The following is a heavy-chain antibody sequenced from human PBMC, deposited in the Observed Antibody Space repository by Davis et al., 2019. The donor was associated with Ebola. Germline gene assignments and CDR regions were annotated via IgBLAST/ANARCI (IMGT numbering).Heavy chain of an antibody. D-gene: IGHD4-23*01. CDR1: GGSISSYY. CDR3: ARLRGVTPYYYGMDV. V-gene: IGHV4-59*01. CDR2: IYYSGST. J-gene: IGHJ6*02. Sequence: MPSETLSLTCTVSGGSISSYYWSWIRQPPGKGLEWIGYIYYSGSTNYNPSLKSRVTISVDTSKNQFSLKLSSVTAADTAVYYCARLRGVTPYYYGMDVWGQGTTVTVSS.